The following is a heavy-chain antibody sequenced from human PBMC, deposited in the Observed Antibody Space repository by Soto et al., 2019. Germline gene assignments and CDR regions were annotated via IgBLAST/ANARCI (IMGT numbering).Heavy chain of an antibody. D-gene: IGHD2-2*01. J-gene: IGHJ3*02. Sequence: PSETLCLTCAVYGGSFSCYYWSWIRQPPGKGLEWIGEINHSGSTNYNPSLKSRVTISVDTSKNQFSLKLSSVTAADTAVYYCARRIPRYIVVVPAARKAHDAFDIWGQGTMVTVSS. CDR2: INHSGST. CDR1: GGSFSCYY. V-gene: IGHV4-34*01. CDR3: ARRIPRYIVVVPAARKAHDAFDI.